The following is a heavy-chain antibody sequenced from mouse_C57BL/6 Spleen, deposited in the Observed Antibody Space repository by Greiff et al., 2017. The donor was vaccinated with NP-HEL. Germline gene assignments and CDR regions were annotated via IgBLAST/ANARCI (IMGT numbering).Heavy chain of an antibody. J-gene: IGHJ1*03. CDR3: ARRDYYYGSPWYFDV. CDR1: GYTFTSYW. Sequence: QVQLQQPGAELVMPGASVKLSCKASGYTFTSYWMHWVKQRPGQGLEWIGEIDPSDSYTNYNQKLKGKSTLTVDKSSSTAYMQLSSLTSEDSAVYYCARRDYYYGSPWYFDVWGTGTTVTVSS. D-gene: IGHD1-1*01. CDR2: IDPSDSYT. V-gene: IGHV1-69*01.